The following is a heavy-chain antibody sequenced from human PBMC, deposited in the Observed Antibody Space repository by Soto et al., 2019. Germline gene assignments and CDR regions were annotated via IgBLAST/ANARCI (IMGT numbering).Heavy chain of an antibody. V-gene: IGHV4-39*01. J-gene: IGHJ6*02. CDR2: IYYSGST. CDR1: GGSISSSSYY. Sequence: SETLSLTCTVSGGSISSSSYYWGWIRQPPGKGLEWIGSIYYSGSTYYNPSLKSRVTISVDTSKNQFSLKLSSVTAADTAVYYCARHLSLVGATWIYYGMDVWGQGTMVSVSS. D-gene: IGHD1-26*01. CDR3: ARHLSLVGATWIYYGMDV.